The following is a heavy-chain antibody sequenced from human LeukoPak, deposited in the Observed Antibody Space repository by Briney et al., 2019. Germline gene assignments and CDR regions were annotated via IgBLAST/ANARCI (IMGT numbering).Heavy chain of an antibody. Sequence: GGSLRLSCAASGFTFSSYGMHWVRQAPGKGLEWVAVIWYDGSNKYYADSVKGQFTISRDNSKNTLYLQMNSLRAEDTAVYYCARSGVRGVIPLTDYGMDVWGQGTTVTVSS. CDR2: IWYDGSNK. CDR3: ARSGVRGVIPLTDYGMDV. J-gene: IGHJ6*02. CDR1: GFTFSSYG. V-gene: IGHV3-33*01. D-gene: IGHD3-10*01.